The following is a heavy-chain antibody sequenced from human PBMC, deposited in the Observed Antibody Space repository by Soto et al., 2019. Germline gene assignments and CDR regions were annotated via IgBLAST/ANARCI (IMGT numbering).Heavy chain of an antibody. V-gene: IGHV3-30-3*01. J-gene: IGHJ4*02. CDR2: VSYDGNNQ. Sequence: QVHLVESGGGVVQPGRSLRVSCAASGFIFSNYAMHWVRQAPGKGLEWVAVVSYDGNNQFYAESVKGRFTISRDSSKTSLYLQMHKLREEDTAVYYCARDRVYYYDNSGYYNFDYWGQGTLVIVSS. CDR3: ARDRVYYYDNSGYYNFDY. CDR1: GFIFSNYA. D-gene: IGHD3-22*01.